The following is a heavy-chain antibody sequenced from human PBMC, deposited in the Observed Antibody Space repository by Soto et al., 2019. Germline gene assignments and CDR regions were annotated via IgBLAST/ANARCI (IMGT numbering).Heavy chain of an antibody. J-gene: IGHJ4*02. V-gene: IGHV1-3*01. CDR2: INAGNGNT. CDR1: GYTFTSYA. Sequence: SVKVSCKASGYTFTSYAMHWVRQAPGQRLEWMGWINAGNGNTKYSQKFQGRVTITRDTSASTAYMELSSLRSEDTAVYYCARDSDYYGSGSYPFDYWGQGTLVTVSS. D-gene: IGHD3-10*01. CDR3: ARDSDYYGSGSYPFDY.